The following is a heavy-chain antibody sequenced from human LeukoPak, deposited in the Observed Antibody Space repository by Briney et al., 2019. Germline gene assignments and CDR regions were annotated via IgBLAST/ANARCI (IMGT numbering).Heavy chain of an antibody. CDR3: ARDDIEYCSPTSCGWFDP. Sequence: ASVKVSCKASGYMFSTYGVNWVRQAPGQGLEWMGWIGTYNDNTKYAEKFQGRVTMTADTSTSTAYLELRSLRSDDTAVYYCARDDIEYCSPTSCGWFDPWGQGTVVTVSS. V-gene: IGHV1-18*01. D-gene: IGHD2-2*01. CDR2: IGTYNDNT. CDR1: GYMFSTYG. J-gene: IGHJ5*02.